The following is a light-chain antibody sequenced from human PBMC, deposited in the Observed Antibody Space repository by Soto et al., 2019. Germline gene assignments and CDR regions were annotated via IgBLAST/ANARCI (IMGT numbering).Light chain of an antibody. V-gene: IGLV4-69*01. Sequence: QSVLTQSPSASASLGASVTLTCTLTSGHSTYSIAWHQQRPEKGPRYLMRLNTDGSHSKGDGIPDRFSGSSSGAERYLTISSLQSEDEADYYCQTWGRDIVVFGGGTKVTVL. CDR3: QTWGRDIVV. CDR1: SGHSTYS. CDR2: LNTDGSH. J-gene: IGLJ2*01.